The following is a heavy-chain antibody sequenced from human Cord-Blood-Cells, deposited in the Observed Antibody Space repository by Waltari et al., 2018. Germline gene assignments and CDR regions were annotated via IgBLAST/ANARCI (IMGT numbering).Heavy chain of an antibody. CDR3: ARGGGSGSY. CDR2: ISSSSSYI. J-gene: IGHJ4*02. CDR1: GFTFSSYS. D-gene: IGHD3-10*01. V-gene: IGHV3-21*01. Sequence: EVQLVESGGGLVKPGGSLRLSCEASGFTFSSYSMNWVRQAPGKGVEWVSSISSSSSYIYYADSGKGRFTIPRDNSKNSLYLQMNSLRAEDTAVYYFARGGGSGSYWGQGTLVTVSS.